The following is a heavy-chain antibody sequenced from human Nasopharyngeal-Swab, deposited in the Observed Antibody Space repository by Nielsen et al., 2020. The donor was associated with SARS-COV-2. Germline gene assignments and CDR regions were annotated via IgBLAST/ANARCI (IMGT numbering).Heavy chain of an antibody. D-gene: IGHD3-10*01. CDR3: ARDHVLPDALDI. CDR2: ISSSSSYI. Sequence: GGSLRLSCAASGFTFSSYSMNWVRQAPGKGLEWVSSISSSSSYIYYADSVKGRFTISRDNAKNSLYLQMNSLRAEDTAVYYCARDHVLPDALDIWGQGTMVTVSS. J-gene: IGHJ3*02. CDR1: GFTFSSYS. V-gene: IGHV3-21*01.